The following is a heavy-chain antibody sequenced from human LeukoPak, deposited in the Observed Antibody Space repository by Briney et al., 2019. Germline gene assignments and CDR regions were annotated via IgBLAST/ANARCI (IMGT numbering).Heavy chain of an antibody. J-gene: IGHJ5*02. CDR1: GFTFSSYA. D-gene: IGHD3-3*01. Sequence: GGSLRLSCTASGFTFSSYAMSWVRQAPGKGLEWVSAISGSGGSTYYADSVKGRFTISRDNSKNTLFLQMNSLRAEDTAVYYCARVTNFWSGKDNWFDPWGQGTLVTVSS. CDR3: ARVTNFWSGKDNWFDP. V-gene: IGHV3-23*01. CDR2: ISGSGGST.